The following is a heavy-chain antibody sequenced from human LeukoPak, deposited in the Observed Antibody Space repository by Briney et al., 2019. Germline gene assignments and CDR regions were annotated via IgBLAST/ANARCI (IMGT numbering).Heavy chain of an antibody. CDR3: AGHFGT. CDR2: IYYSGST. Sequence: MPSETLSLTCTVSGGSISSSCYYWGWIRQPPGKGLEWIGSIYYSGSTYYNPSLKSRVTISVDTSKNQFSLKLRSVTAADTAVYYCAGHFGTWGQGTLVTVSS. V-gene: IGHV4-39*01. J-gene: IGHJ4*02. CDR1: GGSISSSCYY. D-gene: IGHD3/OR15-3a*01.